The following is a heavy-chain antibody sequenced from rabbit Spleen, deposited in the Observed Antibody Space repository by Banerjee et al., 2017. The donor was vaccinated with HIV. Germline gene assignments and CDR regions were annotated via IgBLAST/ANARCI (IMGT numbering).Heavy chain of an antibody. CDR3: ARDAAGYAGYGDATL. J-gene: IGHJ6*01. CDR1: GFDFRRYY. V-gene: IGHV1S7*01. Sequence: QVKETGGGLVQPGGSLTLSCKASGFDFRRYYLSWVRQAPGKGLEWIGIIDVGEGNTDYASWVNGRFTISSDNAQNTVDLQMTSLTAADTATYFCARDAAGYAGYGDATLWGPGTLVTVS. CDR2: IDVGEGNT. D-gene: IGHD6-1*01.